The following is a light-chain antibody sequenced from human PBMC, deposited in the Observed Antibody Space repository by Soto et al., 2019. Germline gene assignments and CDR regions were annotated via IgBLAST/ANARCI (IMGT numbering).Light chain of an antibody. CDR3: AAWDDSLSGVV. CDR2: RND. J-gene: IGLJ2*01. Sequence: QSVLTQPPSASATPGQRVTISCSGSSSNIGTNYVYWYQHLPGTATKLLIYRNDQRPSGVPDRFSGSMSGTAASLAIGGLRSEDEADYYCAAWDDSLSGVVFGGGTKLTVL. CDR1: SSNIGTNY. V-gene: IGLV1-47*01.